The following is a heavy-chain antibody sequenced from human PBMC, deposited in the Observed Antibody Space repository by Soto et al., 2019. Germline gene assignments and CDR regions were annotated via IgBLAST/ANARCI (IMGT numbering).Heavy chain of an antibody. D-gene: IGHD1-7*01. J-gene: IGHJ5*02. CDR2: ISSSSSTI. Sequence: PGGSLRLSCAASGFTFSSYSMNWVRQAPGKGLEWVSYISSSSSTIYYADSVKGRFTISRDNAKNSLYLQMNSLRDEDTAVYYCASSRTYNWNYVGWFDPWGQGTLVTVSS. CDR3: ASSRTYNWNYVGWFDP. V-gene: IGHV3-48*02. CDR1: GFTFSSYS.